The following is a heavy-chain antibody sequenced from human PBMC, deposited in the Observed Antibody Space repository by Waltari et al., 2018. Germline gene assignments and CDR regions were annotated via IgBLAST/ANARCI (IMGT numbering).Heavy chain of an antibody. V-gene: IGHV3-53*01. D-gene: IGHD3-22*01. J-gene: IGHJ3*02. CDR1: GFNVSSNY. Sequence: EVQLRESGGGLIQPGGSLRLSCAASGFNVSSNYMNWVRQAPGKGLEWFSGIYSGGGTKYADSVKGRFTVARDNSKNTLELQMNSLRAEDTAMYYCTRYSSDYEAFDMWGQGTMVTVSS. CDR3: TRYSSDYEAFDM. CDR2: IYSGGGT.